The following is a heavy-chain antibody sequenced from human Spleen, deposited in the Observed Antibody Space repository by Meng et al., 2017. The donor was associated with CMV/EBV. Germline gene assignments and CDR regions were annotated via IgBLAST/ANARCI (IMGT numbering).Heavy chain of an antibody. CDR3: ANSLGY. V-gene: IGHV1-69*02. Sequence: SVKVSCKASGGTFSSHTISWVRQAPGQGLEWMGWVIPILNITAYAETFQGRLTIIADKFTTTAYMELRSLRSEDTAVYYCANSLGYWGQGTLVTVSS. CDR1: GGTFSSHT. D-gene: IGHD3-16*01. J-gene: IGHJ4*02. CDR2: VIPILNIT.